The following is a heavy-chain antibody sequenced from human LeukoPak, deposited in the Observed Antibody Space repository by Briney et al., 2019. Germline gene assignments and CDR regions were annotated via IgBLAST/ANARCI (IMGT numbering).Heavy chain of an antibody. V-gene: IGHV4-38-2*02. CDR1: GYSISSGYY. CDR2: IYHSGST. D-gene: IGHD6-13*01. CDR3: ARGSSFDY. J-gene: IGHJ4*02. Sequence: SETLSLTCTVSGYSISSGYYWGWIRPPPGKGLEWIGSIYHSGSTYYNPSLKSRVTISRDTSKNQFSLKLSSVTAADTAVYYCARGSSFDYWGQGTLVTVSS.